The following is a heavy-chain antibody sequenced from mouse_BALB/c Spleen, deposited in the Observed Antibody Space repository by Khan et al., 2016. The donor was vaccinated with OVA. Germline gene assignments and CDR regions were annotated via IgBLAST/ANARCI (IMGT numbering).Heavy chain of an antibody. CDR3: TRSGYGSFAY. CDR2: INPSNGDT. V-gene: IGHV1-53*01. D-gene: IGHD2-2*01. CDR1: GYTSTSYY. Sequence: QVQLQQSGAELVKPGASVRLSCKASGYTSTSYYLYWVKQRPGQGLEWIGDINPSNGDTNFNEKFKSKATLTVDKSSSTAYIHLNSLTSEDSAVYYCTRSGYGSFAYWGQGTLVTVSA. J-gene: IGHJ3*01.